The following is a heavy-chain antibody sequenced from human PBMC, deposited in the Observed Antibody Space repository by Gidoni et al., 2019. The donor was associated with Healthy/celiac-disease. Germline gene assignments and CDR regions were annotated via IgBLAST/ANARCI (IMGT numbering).Heavy chain of an antibody. V-gene: IGHV5-51*01. CDR2: IYPGDSDT. D-gene: IGHD6-19*01. CDR1: EYGFTSYR. J-gene: IGHJ4*02. Sequence: EVQLVQSGSEVKKHGESLKNSCKGSEYGFTSYRIGWVSQMPGKGLEWMGIIYPGDSDTRYSPFSQGQVTISDAKSLRTAYLQWSSLKVSDTAMYYCAIWLVQGLGDYWGQGTLVTVSS. CDR3: AIWLVQGLGDY.